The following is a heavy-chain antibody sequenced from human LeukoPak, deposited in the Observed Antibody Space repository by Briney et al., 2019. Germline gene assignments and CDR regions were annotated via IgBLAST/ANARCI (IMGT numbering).Heavy chain of an antibody. Sequence: SETLSLTCAVYGGSFSGYYWSWIRQPPGKGLEWIGEINHSGSTNYNPSLKSRVTILVDTSKNQFSLKLSSVTAADTAVYYCARTSKAFDYWGQGTLVTVSS. J-gene: IGHJ4*02. CDR1: GGSFSGYY. CDR3: ARTSKAFDY. CDR2: INHSGST. V-gene: IGHV4-34*01.